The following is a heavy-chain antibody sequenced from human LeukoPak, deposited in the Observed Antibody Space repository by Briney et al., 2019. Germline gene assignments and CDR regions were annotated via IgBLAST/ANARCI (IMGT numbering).Heavy chain of an antibody. D-gene: IGHD3-10*01. J-gene: IGHJ3*02. Sequence: PGGSLRLSCAASGFTFSGYDFHWVRQATGRGREWVSAIGTVGDTHYLDSVKGRFTISRENAKNSLYLQMNSLRAGDTAVYYCARETGDVLLGAFDIWGQGTMVTVSS. CDR3: ARETGDVLLGAFDI. CDR1: GFTFSGYD. CDR2: IGTVGDT. V-gene: IGHV3-13*04.